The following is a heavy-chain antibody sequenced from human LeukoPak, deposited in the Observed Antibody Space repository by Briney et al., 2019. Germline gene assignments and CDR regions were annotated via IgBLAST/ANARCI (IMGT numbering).Heavy chain of an antibody. J-gene: IGHJ3*02. V-gene: IGHV4-59*01. CDR3: AKDRLSGSYYDGAFDI. Sequence: SETLSLTCTVSGGSISSYYWSWLRQPPGKGLEGVGYIYYSGSTNYNPSLKSRVTISVDTSKNQSSLRLSSVTAADTAVYYCAKDRLSGSYYDGAFDIWGQGTMVTVSS. CDR2: IYYSGST. CDR1: GGSISSYY. D-gene: IGHD1-26*01.